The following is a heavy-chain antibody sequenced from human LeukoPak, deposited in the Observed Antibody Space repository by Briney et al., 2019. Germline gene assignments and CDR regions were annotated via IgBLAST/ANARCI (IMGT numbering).Heavy chain of an antibody. Sequence: SETLSLTCTVSGGSISSGSYYWSWIRQPAGKGLEWIGRIYSSGSTNYNPSLKSRVTISVDTSKNQFSLKLSSVTAADTAVYYCARDRYGRSYRFDPWGQGTLVTVSS. D-gene: IGHD6-13*01. CDR1: GGSISSGSYY. V-gene: IGHV4-61*02. CDR3: ARDRYGRSYRFDP. CDR2: IYSSGST. J-gene: IGHJ5*02.